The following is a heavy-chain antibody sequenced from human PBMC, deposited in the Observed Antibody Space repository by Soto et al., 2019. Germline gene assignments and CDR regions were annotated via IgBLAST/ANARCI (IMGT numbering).Heavy chain of an antibody. CDR3: ARPAGGFDS. CDR1: RDTLTGSV. J-gene: IGHJ5*01. V-gene: IGHV1-2*02. CDR2: ITPNSGGT. Sequence: ASVEIGCTACRDTLTGSVVQGVRQGAGQGLEWMGWITPNSGGTNYPQKFQGRVTMTREPSINTAYMELSRLRSADTGVYYCARPAGGFDSWGQGTLVTV.